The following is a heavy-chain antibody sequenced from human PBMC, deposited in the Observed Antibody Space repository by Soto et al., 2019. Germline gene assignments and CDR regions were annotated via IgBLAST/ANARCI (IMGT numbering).Heavy chain of an antibody. CDR2: INPSGGSA. CDR3: ARDLNGFWSAYLSPYGMDV. Sequence: VSVKVSCKASGYTFTSYYMHWVRQAPGRGLEWMGIINPSGGSASYAQKFQGRVTITTDTSTSTAYMELSSLRSEDTAVYYCARDLNGFWSAYLSPYGMDVWG. V-gene: IGHV1-46*01. CDR1: GYTFTSYY. D-gene: IGHD3-3*01. J-gene: IGHJ6*02.